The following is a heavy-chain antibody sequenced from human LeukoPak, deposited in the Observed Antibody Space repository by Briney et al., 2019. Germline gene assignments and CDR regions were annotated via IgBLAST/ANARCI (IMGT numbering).Heavy chain of an antibody. D-gene: IGHD3-22*01. J-gene: IGHJ5*02. CDR1: GYTFSSHG. CDR3: ARPNNYYDDNGYYNYFDP. CDR2: ISANSGKT. V-gene: IGHV1-18*01. Sequence: ASVKVSCKTSGYTFSSHGITWVRQAPGQGHEWMGWISANSGKTYYAQKFQGRVTMTTDTSTSTAYMELRSLRSDDTAVYYCARPNNYYDDNGYYNYFDPWGQGTLVTVSS.